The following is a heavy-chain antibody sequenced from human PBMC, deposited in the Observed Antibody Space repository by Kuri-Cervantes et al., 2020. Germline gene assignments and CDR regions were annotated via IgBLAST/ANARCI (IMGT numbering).Heavy chain of an antibody. V-gene: IGHV3-30*02. J-gene: IGHJ4*02. D-gene: IGHD6-13*01. Sequence: GESLKISCAASGFTFSSYGMHWVRQAPGKGLEWVAFIRYDGSNKYYADSVKGRFTISRDNAKNSLYLQMNSLRAEDTAVYYCARDRLAAGTFFYWGQGTLVTVSS. CDR2: IRYDGSNK. CDR1: GFTFSSYG. CDR3: ARDRLAAGTFFY.